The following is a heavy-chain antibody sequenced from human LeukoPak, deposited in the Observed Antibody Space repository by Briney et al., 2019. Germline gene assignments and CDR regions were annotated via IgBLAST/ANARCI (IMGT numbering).Heavy chain of an antibody. J-gene: IGHJ4*02. V-gene: IGHV4-59*01. D-gene: IGHD3-10*01. CDR3: ARIAHGTVYFDY. Sequence: SETLSLTCSVSGGSLSGYYWSWIRQSPGKGVEWIGYIYYTGSTSYNPSLRSRVTISVDTSKNHFSLKLSSVTAADTAVYYCARIAHGTVYFDYWGQGTLVTVSS. CDR1: GGSLSGYY. CDR2: IYYTGST.